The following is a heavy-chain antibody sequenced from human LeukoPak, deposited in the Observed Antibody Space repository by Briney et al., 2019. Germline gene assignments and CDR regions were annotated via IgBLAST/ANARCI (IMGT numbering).Heavy chain of an antibody. J-gene: IGHJ6*02. CDR1: GFTVSSNY. CDR3: ARIIAVAGTYGMDV. CDR2: IYSGGST. V-gene: IGHV3-66*01. Sequence: GGSLRLSCAASGFTVSSNYMSWVRQAPGKGLEWVSVIYSGGSTYYADSVKGRFTISRDNSKNTLYLQMNSLRAEDTAVYYCARIIAVAGTYGMDVWGQGTTVTVSS. D-gene: IGHD6-19*01.